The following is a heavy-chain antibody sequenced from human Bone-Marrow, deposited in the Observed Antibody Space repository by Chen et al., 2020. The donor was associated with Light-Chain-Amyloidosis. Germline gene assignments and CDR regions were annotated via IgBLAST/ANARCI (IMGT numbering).Heavy chain of an antibody. CDR3: AREGGGVEGRPFDY. V-gene: IGHV3-30-3*01. CDR2: ISDDGTKK. D-gene: IGHD3-16*01. Sequence: QVQLVASGGGAVQPGRSLRLSCAASGFRFRNYAMHWVRQTPDKGLEWLAVISDDGTKKFYRDSVQGRFTISKDNSKTTLYMAMETLTVEYTAIYYCAREGGGVEGRPFDYWGQGALVTVSS. J-gene: IGHJ4*02. CDR1: GFRFRNYA.